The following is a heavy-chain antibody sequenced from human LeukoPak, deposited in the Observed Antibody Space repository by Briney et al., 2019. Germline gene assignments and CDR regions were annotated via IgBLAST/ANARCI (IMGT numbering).Heavy chain of an antibody. CDR2: IYTSGST. J-gene: IGHJ3*02. V-gene: IGHV4-61*02. D-gene: IGHD5-18*01. CDR1: GGSISSGNYY. Sequence: SQTLSLTCTVSGGSISSGNYYWSWIRQPAGKGLEWIGRIYTSGSTNYNPSLKSRVTISVDTSKNQFSLKLSSVTAADTAVYYCAGGGRGYSYFSGAFDIWGQGTMVTVSS. CDR3: AGGGRGYSYFSGAFDI.